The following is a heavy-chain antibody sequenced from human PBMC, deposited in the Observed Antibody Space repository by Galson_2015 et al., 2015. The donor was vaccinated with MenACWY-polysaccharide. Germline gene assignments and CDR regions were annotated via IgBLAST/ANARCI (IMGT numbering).Heavy chain of an antibody. CDR1: GFTFRGNG. Sequence: SLRIGCAASGFTFRGNGMHWVRQAPGKGLEWVALIRNDEISKHYIDAVKGRFTISRDNSKTTLYLQMNSLRPEDTAIYYCARNPSRLDIAAASNWGQGALVTVSS. CDR2: IRNDEISK. V-gene: IGHV3-30*02. CDR3: ARNPSRLDIAAASN. J-gene: IGHJ4*02. D-gene: IGHD6-13*01.